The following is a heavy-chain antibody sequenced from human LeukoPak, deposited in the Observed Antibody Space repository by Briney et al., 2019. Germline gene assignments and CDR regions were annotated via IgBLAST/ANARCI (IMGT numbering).Heavy chain of an antibody. J-gene: IGHJ4*02. CDR1: GFTVSNYY. Sequence: GGSLRLSCAASGFTVSNYYMSWVRQAPGKGLEWVSGINWNGGSTGYADSVKGRFTISRDNAKNSLYLQMNSLRAEDTALYYCARDPDGDYFDYWGQGTLVTVSS. CDR2: INWNGGST. CDR3: ARDPDGDYFDY. V-gene: IGHV3-20*04.